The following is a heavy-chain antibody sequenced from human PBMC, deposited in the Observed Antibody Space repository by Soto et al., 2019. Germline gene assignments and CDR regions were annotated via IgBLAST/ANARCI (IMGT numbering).Heavy chain of an antibody. J-gene: IGHJ4*02. V-gene: IGHV3-23*01. D-gene: IGHD3-22*01. CDR1: GFTFKTYP. Sequence: AGGSLRLSCAASGFTFKTYPMSWVRQPPGKGLEWVSAIGGGGFDTYYADSVKGRFTISRDNSKNTLYLQTNRLRAEDTAVYYCARHDDSSGYFTDFDYWGQGTLVTVSS. CDR3: ARHDDSSGYFTDFDY. CDR2: IGGGGFDT.